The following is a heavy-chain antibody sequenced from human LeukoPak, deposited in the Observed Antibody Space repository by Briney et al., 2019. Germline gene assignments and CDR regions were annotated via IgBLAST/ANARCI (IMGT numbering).Heavy chain of an antibody. J-gene: IGHJ5*02. D-gene: IGHD6-19*01. Sequence: GGSLRLSCAASGFTFDDYGMSWVRQAPGKGLEWVSAISGSGGSTYYADSVKGRFTISRDNSKNTLYLQMNSLRAEDTAVYYCAKDPDRIEQWLSNWFDPWGQGTLVTVSS. V-gene: IGHV3-23*01. CDR1: GFTFDDYG. CDR2: ISGSGGST. CDR3: AKDPDRIEQWLSNWFDP.